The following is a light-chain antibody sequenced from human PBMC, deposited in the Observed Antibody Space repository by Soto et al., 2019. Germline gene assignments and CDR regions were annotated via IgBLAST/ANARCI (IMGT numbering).Light chain of an antibody. CDR2: GAY. V-gene: IGKV3-15*01. CDR1: QSVSSN. CDR3: HQYNNWPPTDT. Sequence: EIVMTQSPATLSVSPGERATLSCRASQSVSSNLAWYQQKPGQAPRLLIYGAYTRATGIPARFSGSGSGTEFTLTISSLQSEDFAVYYCHQYNNWPPTDTFGQGTKLEIK. J-gene: IGKJ2*01.